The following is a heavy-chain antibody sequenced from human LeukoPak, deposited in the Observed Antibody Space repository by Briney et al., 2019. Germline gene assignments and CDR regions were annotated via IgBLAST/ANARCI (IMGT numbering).Heavy chain of an antibody. D-gene: IGHD2-15*01. CDR1: GFTFSSHA. Sequence: GGSLRLSCAASGFTFSSHAMSWVRQAPGKGLEWVSAISGSGGSTYYADSVKGRFTISRDNSKNTLYLQMNSLRAEDTAVYYCARCSGGSCYSAGLDYWGQGTLVTVSS. V-gene: IGHV3-23*01. CDR2: ISGSGGST. CDR3: ARCSGGSCYSAGLDY. J-gene: IGHJ4*02.